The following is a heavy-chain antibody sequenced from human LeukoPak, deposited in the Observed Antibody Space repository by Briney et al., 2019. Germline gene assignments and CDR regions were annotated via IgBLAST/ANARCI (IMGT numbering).Heavy chain of an antibody. J-gene: IGHJ4*02. Sequence: GASVKVSCKASGYTFTSYDINWVRQATGQGLEWMGWMNPNSGNTGYAQKLQGRVTMTRNTSISTAYMELSSLRSEDTAVYYCARGRGVRGVRHPNDYWGQGTLVTVSS. D-gene: IGHD3-10*01. CDR2: MNPNSGNT. CDR3: ARGRGVRGVRHPNDY. CDR1: GYTFTSYD. V-gene: IGHV1-8*01.